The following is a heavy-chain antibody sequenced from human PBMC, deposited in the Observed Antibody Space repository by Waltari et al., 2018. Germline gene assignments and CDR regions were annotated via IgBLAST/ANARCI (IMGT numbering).Heavy chain of an antibody. D-gene: IGHD2-15*01. V-gene: IGHV3-30-3*01. CDR2: MSYDGYSR. CDR3: AREGYTSGRAGNFDY. J-gene: IGHJ4*02. Sequence: LVESGGDVVQSGRSLRLSCASSRSAVNTDIMPWVRQAPGKGLEWVSAMSYDGYSRYYADSVKGRFTISRDDSLKTVYLQLDSLRVEDTAVYYCAREGYTSGRAGNFDYWGQGTLVTVSS. CDR1: RSAVNTDI.